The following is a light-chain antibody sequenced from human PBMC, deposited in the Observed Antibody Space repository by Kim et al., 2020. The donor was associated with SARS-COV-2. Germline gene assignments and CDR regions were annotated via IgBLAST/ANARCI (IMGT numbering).Light chain of an antibody. V-gene: IGLV1-47*01. CDR3: AAWDDSLSGSYV. CDR1: SSNIGSNY. J-gene: IGLJ1*01. CDR2: RNN. Sequence: QSVLTQPPSASGTPGQRVTISCSGSSSNIGSNYVYWYQQLPGTAPKLLIYRNNQRPSGVPDRFSGSKSGTSASLAISGLRSEDEADYYCAAWDDSLSGSYVFGTRTKGTVL.